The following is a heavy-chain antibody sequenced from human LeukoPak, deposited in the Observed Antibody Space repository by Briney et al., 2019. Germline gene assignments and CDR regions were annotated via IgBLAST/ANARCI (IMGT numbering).Heavy chain of an antibody. CDR1: GFTFGSNA. V-gene: IGHV3-23*01. Sequence: PGGPLNLSCAASGFTFGSNALSWVGQAPGRGLGWVSAFRGGGGSTYYADSVKGRFTISRDNSKNTLYLQMNSLRAEDTAVYYCAKSTIFGVVIIPGGSGFDYWGQGTLVTVSS. CDR3: AKSTIFGVVIIPGGSGFDY. D-gene: IGHD3-3*01. J-gene: IGHJ4*02. CDR2: FRGGGGST.